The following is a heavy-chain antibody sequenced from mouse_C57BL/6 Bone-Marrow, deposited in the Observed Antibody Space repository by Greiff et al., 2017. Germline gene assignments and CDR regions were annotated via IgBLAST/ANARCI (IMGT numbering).Heavy chain of an antibody. CDR2: IYPRSGNT. CDR3: ARDFITTVVAPYYFDY. V-gene: IGHV1-81*01. CDR1: GYTFTSYG. D-gene: IGHD1-1*01. Sequence: QVQLKQSGAELARPGASVKLSCKASGYTFTSYGISWVKQRTGQGLEWIGEIYPRSGNTSYNEKFNGKATLTADKSSSTAYMELRSLTSEDSAVYFCARDFITTVVAPYYFDYWGQGTTLTVSS. J-gene: IGHJ2*01.